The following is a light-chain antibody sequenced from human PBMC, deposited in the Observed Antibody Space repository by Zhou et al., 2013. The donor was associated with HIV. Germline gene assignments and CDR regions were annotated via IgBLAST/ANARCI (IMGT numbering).Light chain of an antibody. CDR2: DTS. J-gene: IGKJ4*01. V-gene: IGKV1-33*01. CDR3: QQSNDRPRT. Sequence: DIQMTQSPSSLSASVGDRVSVTCQASRDISVYLNWYHQKPGKAPKLLIFDTSKLEEGVPSRFSGSGSGTHFTLNINNLRPEDIATYYCQQSNDRPRTFGGGTRGGDQ. CDR1: RDISVY.